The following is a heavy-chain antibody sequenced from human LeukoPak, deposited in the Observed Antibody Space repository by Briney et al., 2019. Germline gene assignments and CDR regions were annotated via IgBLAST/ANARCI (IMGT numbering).Heavy chain of an antibody. CDR3: ARDRYAGGGYYYYGMDV. CDR1: EFTVSSDY. V-gene: IGHV3-66*01. D-gene: IGHD3-22*01. J-gene: IGHJ6*02. CDR2: IYSGGST. Sequence: GGSLRLSCAASEFTVSSDYMSWVRQAPGKGLEWVSVIYSGGSTYYSDSVKGRFTISRDNSKNTLYLQMNSLRAEDTAVYYCARDRYAGGGYYYYGMDVWGQGTTVTVSS.